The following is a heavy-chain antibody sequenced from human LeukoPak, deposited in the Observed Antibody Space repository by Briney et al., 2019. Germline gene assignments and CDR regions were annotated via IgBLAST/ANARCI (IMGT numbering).Heavy chain of an antibody. J-gene: IGHJ3*02. CDR3: ARTYYYDSSGYYVQTFDI. D-gene: IGHD3-22*01. CDR1: GDSVSSNSAA. V-gene: IGHV6-1*01. Sequence: SQTLSLTCVISGDSVSSNSAAWNWIRQSPSRGLEWLGRTYYRSKWYNDYAVSVKSRITINPDTSKNQFSLQLNSVTPEDTAVYYCARTYYYDSSGYYVQTFDIWGQGTMVTVSS. CDR2: TYYRSKWYN.